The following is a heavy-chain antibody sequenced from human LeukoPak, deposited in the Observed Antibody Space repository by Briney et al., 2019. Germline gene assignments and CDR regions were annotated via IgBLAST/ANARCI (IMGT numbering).Heavy chain of an antibody. D-gene: IGHD1-26*01. J-gene: IGHJ4*02. V-gene: IGHV3-48*03. CDR3: ARRYSGSFCFDS. Sequence: PRGSLRLSCAASGFNFNTYEMNWVRQAPGKGLEWVSYSCGRGSTKYYADSVKGRFTISRDNAENSLYLQMNGLRAEDTAVYYCARRYSGSFCFDSWGQGTLVTVSS. CDR1: GFNFNTYE. CDR2: SCGRGSTK.